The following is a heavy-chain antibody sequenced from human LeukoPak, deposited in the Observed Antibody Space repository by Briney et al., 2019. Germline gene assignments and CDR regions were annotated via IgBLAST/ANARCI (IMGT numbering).Heavy chain of an antibody. V-gene: IGHV4-39*07. J-gene: IGHJ3*02. CDR3: ARESIAARRTPGGNAFDI. CDR1: GGSISSSSYY. Sequence: SETLSLTCTVSGGSISSSSYYWGRIRQPPGKGLEWIGSIYYSGSTYYNPSLKSRVTISVDTSKNQFSLKLSSVTAADTAVYYCARESIAARRTPGGNAFDIWGQGTMVTVSS. CDR2: IYYSGST. D-gene: IGHD6-6*01.